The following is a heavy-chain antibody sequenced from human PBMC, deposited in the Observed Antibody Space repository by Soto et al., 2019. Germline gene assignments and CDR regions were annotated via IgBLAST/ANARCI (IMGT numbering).Heavy chain of an antibody. CDR2: IYYNGST. Sequence: SETLSLTCTVSGGSISSYYWSWIRQPPGKGLEWIGYIYYNGSTNYNPSLKSRVTISVDTSKNQFSLKLSSVTAADTAVYYCARSNIAVAGPDFDYWGQGTLVTVSS. D-gene: IGHD6-19*01. J-gene: IGHJ4*02. CDR1: GGSISSYY. V-gene: IGHV4-59*01. CDR3: ARSNIAVAGPDFDY.